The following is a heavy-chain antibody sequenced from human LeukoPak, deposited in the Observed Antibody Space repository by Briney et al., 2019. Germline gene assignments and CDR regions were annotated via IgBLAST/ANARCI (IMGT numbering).Heavy chain of an antibody. J-gene: IGHJ4*02. Sequence: GSSVTVSCKASGGTFSSYAISWVRQAPGQGLEWMGGIIPIFGTANYAQKFQGRVTITADESTSTAYMELSSLRSEDTAVYYCARDQGRDYDSSGYYIPYDYWGQGTLVTVSS. V-gene: IGHV1-69*01. CDR1: GGTFSSYA. D-gene: IGHD3-22*01. CDR3: ARDQGRDYDSSGYYIPYDY. CDR2: IIPIFGTA.